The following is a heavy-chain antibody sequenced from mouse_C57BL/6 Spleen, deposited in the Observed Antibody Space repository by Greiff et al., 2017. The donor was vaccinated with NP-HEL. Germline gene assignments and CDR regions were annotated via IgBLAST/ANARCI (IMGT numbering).Heavy chain of an antibody. D-gene: IGHD4-1*01. V-gene: IGHV1-55*01. CDR1: GYTFTSYW. J-gene: IGHJ2*01. Sequence: QVQLQQPGAELVKPGASVKMSCKASGYTFTSYWITWVKQRPGQGLEWIGDIYPGSGSTNYNEKFKSKATLTVDTSSSTAYMQLSSLTSEDSAVYYCARVLGQVDYFDYWGQGTTLTVSS. CDR3: ARVLGQVDYFDY. CDR2: IYPGSGST.